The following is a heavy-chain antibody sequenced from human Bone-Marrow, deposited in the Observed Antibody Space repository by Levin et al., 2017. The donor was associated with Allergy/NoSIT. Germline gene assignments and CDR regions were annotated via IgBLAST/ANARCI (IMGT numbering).Heavy chain of an antibody. CDR2: IIPIFDTT. CDR3: ARVSIAARPLPYDY. D-gene: IGHD6-6*01. CDR1: GGTFNSFA. V-gene: IGHV1-69*13. Sequence: SVKVSCKTSGGTFNSFAINWMRQAPGQGLEWMGGIIPIFDTTNYAQKFQGRVTITADESTSTAYMELSSLRSEDTAVYYCARVSIAARPLPYDYWGQGTLVTVSS. J-gene: IGHJ4*02.